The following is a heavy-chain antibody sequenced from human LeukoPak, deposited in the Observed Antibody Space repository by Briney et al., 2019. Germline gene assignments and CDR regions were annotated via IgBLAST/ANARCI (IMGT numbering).Heavy chain of an antibody. CDR3: AKDRTAMVLNWFDP. Sequence: GGSLRLSCAASGFTVSSNYMSWVRQAPGKGLEWVSVIYSGGSTYYADSVKGRFTISRDNSKNTLYLQMNSLRAEDTAVYYCAKDRTAMVLNWFDPWGQGTLVTVSS. V-gene: IGHV3-53*01. D-gene: IGHD5-18*01. CDR1: GFTVSSNY. CDR2: IYSGGST. J-gene: IGHJ5*02.